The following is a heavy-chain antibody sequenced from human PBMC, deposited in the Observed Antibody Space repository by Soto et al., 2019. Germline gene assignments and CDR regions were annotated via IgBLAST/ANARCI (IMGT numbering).Heavy chain of an antibody. V-gene: IGHV3-48*03. CDR1: GFTFSSYE. J-gene: IGHJ6*02. Sequence: GGSLRLFCAASGFTFSSYEMNWVRQAPGKGLEWVSYISSSGSTIYYADSVKGRFTISRDNAKNSLYLQMNSLRAEDTAVYYCARNRYCSSTSCLPNLLYYYYGMDVWGQGTTVTVSS. CDR2: ISSSGSTI. D-gene: IGHD2-2*01. CDR3: ARNRYCSSTSCLPNLLYYYYGMDV.